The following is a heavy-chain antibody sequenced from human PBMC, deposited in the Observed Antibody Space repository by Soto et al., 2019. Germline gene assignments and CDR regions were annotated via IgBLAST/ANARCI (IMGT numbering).Heavy chain of an antibody. CDR1: GGAISTNYW. CDR2: IHHSGST. Sequence: SETLSLTCAVSGGAISTNYWWSWVRQPTGKGLEWIREIHHSGSTDYNPSLKSRVTISGDTSKNQFSLKVSSVTAADTAVYYCARGTSWQLPFDYWGQGTLVTVSS. J-gene: IGHJ4*02. CDR3: ARGTSWQLPFDY. V-gene: IGHV4-4*02. D-gene: IGHD6-13*01.